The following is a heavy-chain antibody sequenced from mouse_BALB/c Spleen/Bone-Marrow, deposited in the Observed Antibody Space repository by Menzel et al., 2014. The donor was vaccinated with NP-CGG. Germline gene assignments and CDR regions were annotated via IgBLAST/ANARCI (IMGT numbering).Heavy chain of an antibody. CDR1: GYTFTSFT. CDR2: INPTRGYT. D-gene: IGHD1-1*01. CDR3: AREATYYAYFDY. V-gene: IGHV1-4*02. Sequence: QVQLQQSAPELARPGASVKMSCKASGYTFTSFTIQWIKQRPGQGLEWIGYINPTRGYTDYNQKFKDRTTLTADKSSSTTYMQLTSLTSEDSAVYYCAREATYYAYFDYWGQGTALAVSS. J-gene: IGHJ2*01.